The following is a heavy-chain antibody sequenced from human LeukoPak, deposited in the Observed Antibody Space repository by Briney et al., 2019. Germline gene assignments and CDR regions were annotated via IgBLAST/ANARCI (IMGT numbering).Heavy chain of an antibody. Sequence: PGRSLRLSCAASGFTFSSSSMNWVSQAPGKGLEWVSYISSSSSTIYYADSVKGRFTISRDNAKNSLYLQMNSLRAEDTAVYYCARGSGQTTVVTPEMGWYFDLWGRGTLVTVSS. CDR2: ISSSSSTI. V-gene: IGHV3-48*01. CDR3: ARGSGQTTVVTPEMGWYFDL. D-gene: IGHD4-23*01. J-gene: IGHJ2*01. CDR1: GFTFSSSS.